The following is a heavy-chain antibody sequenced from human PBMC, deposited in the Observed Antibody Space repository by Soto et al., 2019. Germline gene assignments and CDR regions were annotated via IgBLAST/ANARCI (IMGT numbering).Heavy chain of an antibody. D-gene: IGHD2-21*02. CDR1: GFTFSGYV. Sequence: EVQLLESGGGLVHPGGSLRLSCAASGFTFSGYVMSWVRQAPGKGLEWISIISGSGGSTYYADSVKGRFTISRDHSKNPLDLQMDRLTAEGPAVYYCGTHGCGGDCDASGARNWVDPWGQRTLVTVSS. CDR2: ISGSGGST. CDR3: GTHGCGGDCDASGARNWVDP. J-gene: IGHJ5*02. V-gene: IGHV3-23*01.